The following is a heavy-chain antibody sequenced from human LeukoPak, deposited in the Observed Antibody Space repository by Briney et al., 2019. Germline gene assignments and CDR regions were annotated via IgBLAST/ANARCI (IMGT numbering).Heavy chain of an antibody. CDR3: TTEGYCSGGDCYSYDN. V-gene: IGHV3-15*01. J-gene: IGHJ4*02. CDR2: IKSKTDGGTT. Sequence: GGSLRLSCAASGFTFSNAWMSWVRQAPGKGLEWVGRIKSKTDGGTTDYAAPVKGRFTISRDDSKNKLYLQMNSLKTEDTAVYYSTTEGYCSGGDCYSYDNWGQGTLVTVSS. D-gene: IGHD2-15*01. CDR1: GFTFSNAW.